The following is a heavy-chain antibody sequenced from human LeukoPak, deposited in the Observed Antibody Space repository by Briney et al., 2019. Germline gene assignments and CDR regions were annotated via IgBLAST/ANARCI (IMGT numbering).Heavy chain of an antibody. CDR1: GFTFSSYN. J-gene: IGHJ4*02. CDR3: ARDCWDYGSGSYCGIDY. CDR2: ITSSSNYI. D-gene: IGHD3-10*01. V-gene: IGHV3-21*03. Sequence: PGGSLRLSCAASGFTFSSYNMNWVRQAPGKGLEWVSSITSSSNYIYYADSVKGRFTISRDNAKNSLYLQMNSLRAEDTTVYYCARDCWDYGSGSYCGIDYWGQRTLVTVSS.